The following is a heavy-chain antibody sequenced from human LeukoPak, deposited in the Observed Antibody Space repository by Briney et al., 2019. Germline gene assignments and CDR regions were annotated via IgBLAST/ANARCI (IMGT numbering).Heavy chain of an antibody. Sequence: PSETLSLTRTVSGGSISSHYWSWIRQPPGKGLEWIGYIYYSGSTNYNPSLKSRVTISVDTSKNQFSLKLSSVTAADTAVYYCARGKRSGSYLGVYYYYYMDVWGKGTTVTVSS. D-gene: IGHD1-26*01. CDR1: GGSISSHY. V-gene: IGHV4-59*11. CDR2: IYYSGST. J-gene: IGHJ6*03. CDR3: ARGKRSGSYLGVYYYYYMDV.